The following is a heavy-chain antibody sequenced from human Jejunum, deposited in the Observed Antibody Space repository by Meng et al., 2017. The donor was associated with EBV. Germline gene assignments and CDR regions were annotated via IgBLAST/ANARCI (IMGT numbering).Heavy chain of an antibody. V-gene: IGHV3-74*01. J-gene: IGHJ4*02. Sequence: VRVGGAGGGLVEPGGSLTLSCAASGFTFISYWMHWFRQAPGKGLVWVSRINTDGSITNCADSVKGRFTISRDNARNTLYLQMNSLRAEDTAMYYCAKDLSWNQADYWGQGILVTVSS. CDR1: GFTFISYW. CDR3: AKDLSWNQADY. D-gene: IGHD1-14*01. CDR2: INTDGSIT.